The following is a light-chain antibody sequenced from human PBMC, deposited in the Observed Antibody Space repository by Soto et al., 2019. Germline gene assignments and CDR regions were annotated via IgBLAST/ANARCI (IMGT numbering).Light chain of an antibody. V-gene: IGKV1-6*01. CDR1: QAIRSA. CDR2: AAS. CDR3: LLDFNYFWA. J-gene: IGKJ1*01. Sequence: AIQLTQSPSSLSASVGDRVTITCRASQAIRSALGWYQQRPGKVPKLLIYAASTLQRVVPSRFSGSGFGTDFTLTISSLQPEDFATYYCLLDFNYFWAFGQGTKVEVK.